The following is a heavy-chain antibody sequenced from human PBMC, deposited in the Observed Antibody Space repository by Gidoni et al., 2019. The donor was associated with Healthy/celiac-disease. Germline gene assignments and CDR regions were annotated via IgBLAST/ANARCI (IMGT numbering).Heavy chain of an antibody. CDR2: IIPIFGTA. Sequence: EVKKPGSSVKVSCKASGGTFSSYAISWVRQAPGQGLEWMGGIIPIFGTANYAQKFQGRVTITADESTSTAYMELSSLRSEDTAVYYCASRYYYDSSGYYWYFDLWGRGTLVTVSS. D-gene: IGHD3-22*01. J-gene: IGHJ2*01. CDR3: ASRYYYDSSGYYWYFDL. CDR1: GGTFSSYA. V-gene: IGHV1-69*01.